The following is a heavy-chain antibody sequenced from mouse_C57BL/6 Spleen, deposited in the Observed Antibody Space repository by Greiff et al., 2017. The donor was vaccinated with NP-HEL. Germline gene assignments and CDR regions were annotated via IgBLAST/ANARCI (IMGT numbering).Heavy chain of an antibody. CDR1: GYTFTDYY. CDR3: SSSYSGGSFFGY. J-gene: IGHJ2*01. D-gene: IGHD1-1*01. Sequence: EVQLQQSGPELVKPGASVKISCKASGYTFTDYYMNWVKQSHGKSLEWIGDINPNNGGTSYNQKFKGKATLTVDKSSSTAYLELRSLTSEDSAVYSFSSSYSGGSFFGYWGQGTTLTVSS. V-gene: IGHV1-26*01. CDR2: INPNNGGT.